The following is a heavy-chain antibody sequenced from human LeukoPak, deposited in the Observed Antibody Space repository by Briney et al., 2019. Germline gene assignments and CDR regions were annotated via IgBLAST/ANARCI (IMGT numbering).Heavy chain of an antibody. CDR2: VADRGIP. V-gene: IGHV4-39*02. CDR3: ARLTLTGVGGRGWFDS. D-gene: IGHD3-3*01. Sequence: SETLSLTCFVSGDSITNSGWSWGWVRQPPGKGLEWIGTLPYDENVADRGIPSHNPSLTSRVTISADTSKNHLSLTVNSVTAADTASYYCARLTLTGVGGRGWFDSWGQGALVIVSS. J-gene: IGHJ5*01. CDR1: GDSITNSGWS.